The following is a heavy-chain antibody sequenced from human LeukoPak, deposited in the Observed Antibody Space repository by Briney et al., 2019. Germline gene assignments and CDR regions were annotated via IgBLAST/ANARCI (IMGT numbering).Heavy chain of an antibody. V-gene: IGHV3-23*01. D-gene: IGHD6-6*01. Sequence: GSLRLSCAASGFTFSSYGMSWVRQAPGKGLEWVSAISGSGGSTYYADSVKGRFTISRDNSKNTLYLQMNSLRAEDTAVYYCARAMSIAARLQTIFDYWGQGTLVTVSS. CDR1: GFTFSSYG. CDR3: ARAMSIAARLQTIFDY. J-gene: IGHJ4*02. CDR2: ISGSGGST.